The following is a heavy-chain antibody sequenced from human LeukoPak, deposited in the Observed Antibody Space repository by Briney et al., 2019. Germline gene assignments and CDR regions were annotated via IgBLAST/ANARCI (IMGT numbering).Heavy chain of an antibody. D-gene: IGHD3-10*01. CDR1: GFTFSSSA. CDR2: ISGSGSGGST. V-gene: IGHV3-23*01. J-gene: IGHJ4*02. CDR3: ARAKPKNMVRGLIMRRESRYYFDY. Sequence: GGSLRLSCAASGFTFSSSAMSWVRQAPGKGLEWVSSISGSGSGGSTYYADSVKGRFTISRDNSKNTLYLQMNSLSAEDTAVYYCARAKPKNMVRGLIMRRESRYYFDYWGQGTLVTVSS.